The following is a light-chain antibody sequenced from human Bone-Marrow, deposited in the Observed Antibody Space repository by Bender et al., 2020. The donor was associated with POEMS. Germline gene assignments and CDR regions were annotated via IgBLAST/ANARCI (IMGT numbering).Light chain of an antibody. CDR3: QSFDTSLSGWV. CDR2: GNN. CDR1: RSNIGAGYD. V-gene: IGLV1-40*01. Sequence: QSVLTQPPSVSGAPGQRVTISCTGSRSNIGAGYDVHWYRQLPGTAPKVLIYGNNNRPSGVPDRFSGSKSGTSASLAISGLQAEDEADYYCQSFDTSLSGWVFGAGTKLTV. J-gene: IGLJ3*02.